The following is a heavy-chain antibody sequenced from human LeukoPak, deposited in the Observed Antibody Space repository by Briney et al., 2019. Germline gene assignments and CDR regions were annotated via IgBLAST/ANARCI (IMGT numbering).Heavy chain of an antibody. V-gene: IGHV4-34*01. CDR3: ARGARPEKYWYGSSWGYWYFDL. D-gene: IGHD6-13*01. CDR1: GGSFSGYY. J-gene: IGHJ2*01. Sequence: SETLSLTCAVYGGSFSGYYWSWIRQPPGKGLEWIGEINHSGSTNYNPSLKSRVTISVDTSKNQFSLKLSSVTAADTAVYYCARGARPEKYWYGSSWGYWYFDLWGRGTLVTVSS. CDR2: INHSGST.